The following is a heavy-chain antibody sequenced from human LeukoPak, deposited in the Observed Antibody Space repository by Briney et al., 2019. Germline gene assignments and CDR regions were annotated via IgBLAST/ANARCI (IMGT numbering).Heavy chain of an antibody. Sequence: GGSLRLSCAASGFTFSNYRMSWVRQAPGKGLEWVANTKQDGSETHYVDSVRGRFIVSRDNAVFLQMNSLGVEDTAIYYCARDFAAAVGWGQGTLVTVSS. CDR3: ARDFAAAVG. D-gene: IGHD2-15*01. CDR2: TKQDGSET. CDR1: GFTFSNYR. V-gene: IGHV3-7*01. J-gene: IGHJ4*02.